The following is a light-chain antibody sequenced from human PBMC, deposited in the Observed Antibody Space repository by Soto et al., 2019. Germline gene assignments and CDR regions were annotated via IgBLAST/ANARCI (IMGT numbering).Light chain of an antibody. J-gene: IGKJ4*01. Sequence: ERVMTQSPATLSVSPGEGATLSCRASQNVGSNLAWYQQKPGQSPRLLIYGASTKATGIPDRFSGSGSGTDFTLTISRLEPEDFAVYYCQQYGTSQLNFGGVTKGDIK. CDR2: GAS. V-gene: IGKV3-20*01. CDR3: QQYGTSQLN. CDR1: QNVGSN.